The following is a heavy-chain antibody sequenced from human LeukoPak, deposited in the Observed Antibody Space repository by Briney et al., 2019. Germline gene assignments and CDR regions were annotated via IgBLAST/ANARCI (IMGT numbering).Heavy chain of an antibody. CDR3: AGEFCSGGSCRQGFDF. CDR1: GYTFTGYY. J-gene: IGHJ4*02. CDR2: INPNTGDT. V-gene: IGHV1-2*02. Sequence: ASARLSCKASGYTFTGYYMHWVRQAPGQGLEYVGWINPNTGDTKPAQNFQGRVTLTRDTSISTAYMELSSLRSDDSALYYCAGEFCSGGSCRQGFDFWGQGTLVTVYS. D-gene: IGHD2-15*01.